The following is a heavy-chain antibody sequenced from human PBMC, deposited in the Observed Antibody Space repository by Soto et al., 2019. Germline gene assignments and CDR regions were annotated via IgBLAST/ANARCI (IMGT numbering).Heavy chain of an antibody. CDR3: AKDGARYDTSCPYLDY. CDR1: GFSFSSYA. J-gene: IGHJ4*02. CDR2: ISYDGRKK. V-gene: IGHV3-30*18. Sequence: GGSLRLSCAASGFSFSSYAMYWVRQAPGKGLEWLAIISYDGRKKYYADSVEGRFTISRDNSRNTLYLQMHSLTAEDTPVYYCAKDGARYDTSCPYLDYWGQGTLVTVSS. D-gene: IGHD3-22*01.